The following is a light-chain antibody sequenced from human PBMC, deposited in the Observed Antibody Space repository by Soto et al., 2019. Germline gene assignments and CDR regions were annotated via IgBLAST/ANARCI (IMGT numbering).Light chain of an antibody. Sequence: QSVLTQPPSASGSPGQSVTISCTGTSSDVGGYDYVSWYQQHPGKAPKLMIYEVTIRPSGVSDRFSGSKSGTSASLAISGLRSEDEADYYCAAWDDSLSGYVFGAGTKLTVL. CDR1: SSDVGGYDY. J-gene: IGLJ1*01. V-gene: IGLV2-8*01. CDR3: AAWDDSLSGYV. CDR2: EVT.